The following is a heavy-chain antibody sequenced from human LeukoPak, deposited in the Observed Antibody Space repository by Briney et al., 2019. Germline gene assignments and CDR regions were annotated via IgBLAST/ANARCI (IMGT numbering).Heavy chain of an antibody. J-gene: IGHJ6*02. CDR2: FYYSGDT. CDR1: GDSMRGFY. CDR3: ARSGDFYDSTAYYYYGMDV. V-gene: IGHV4-59*01. Sequence: SETLSLTCSVSGDSMRGFYWSWIRQPPGKALEWIGYFYYSGDTNYNPALESRLIIAVDTSKNQFSLKLSSVTAADTAVYYCARSGDFYDSTAYYYYGMDVWGQGTTVTVSS. D-gene: IGHD3-22*01.